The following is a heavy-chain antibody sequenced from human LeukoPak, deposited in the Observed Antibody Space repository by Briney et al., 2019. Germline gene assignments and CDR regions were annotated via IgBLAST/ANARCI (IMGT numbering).Heavy chain of an antibody. CDR2: IYYSGST. D-gene: IGHD6-19*01. J-gene: IGHJ2*01. CDR1: GGSISSYY. Sequence: PSETLSLTCTVSGGSISSYYWSWIRQPPGKGLEWIGYIYYSGSTNYNPSLKSRVTISVDTSKNQFSLKLSSVTAADTAVYYCARTYSSGCSKGYFDLWGRGTLVTVSS. V-gene: IGHV4-59*01. CDR3: ARTYSSGCSKGYFDL.